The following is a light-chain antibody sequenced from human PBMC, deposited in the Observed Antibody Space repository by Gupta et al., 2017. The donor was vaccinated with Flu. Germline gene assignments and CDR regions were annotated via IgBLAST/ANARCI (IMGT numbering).Light chain of an antibody. CDR3: QQSYSNPLT. CDR1: QNIYTY. V-gene: IGKV1-39*01. J-gene: IGKJ3*01. CDR2: AAS. Sequence: DIQMMQSPSPLTASVGDGVTITCRASQNIYTYLNWYQQKPGEAPKLLLYAASRLQSGVPSRFTGSGSGSDFTLTINSLQPEDSATYYCQQSYSNPLTFGPGTKVDV.